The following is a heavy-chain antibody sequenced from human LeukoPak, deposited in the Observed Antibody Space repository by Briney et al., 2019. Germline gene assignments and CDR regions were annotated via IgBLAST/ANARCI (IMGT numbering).Heavy chain of an antibody. CDR2: IYYSGST. V-gene: IGHV4-31*03. CDR3: ARVQMSRGAFDI. CDR1: GGSISSGGYY. Sequence: PSQTLSLTCTVSGGSISSGGYYWSWIRQHPGKGLEWIGYIYYSGSTYYNPSLKSRVTISVDTSKNQFSLKLSSVTAADTAVYYCARVQMSRGAFDIWGQGTMVTVPS. D-gene: IGHD5-24*01. J-gene: IGHJ3*02.